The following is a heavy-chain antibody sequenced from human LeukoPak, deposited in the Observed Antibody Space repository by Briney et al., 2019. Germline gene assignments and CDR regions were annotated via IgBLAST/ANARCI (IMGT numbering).Heavy chain of an antibody. V-gene: IGHV3-23*01. CDR3: TAHRGYCSGGSCMGY. J-gene: IGHJ4*02. CDR2: ISGSGGST. D-gene: IGHD2-15*01. Sequence: PGGSLRLSCAASGFTFSSYGMSWVRQAPGKGLEWVSAISGSGGSTYYADSVKGRFTISRDNSKNTLYLQMNSLKTEDTAVYYCTAHRGYCSGGSCMGYWGQGTLVTVSS. CDR1: GFTFSSYG.